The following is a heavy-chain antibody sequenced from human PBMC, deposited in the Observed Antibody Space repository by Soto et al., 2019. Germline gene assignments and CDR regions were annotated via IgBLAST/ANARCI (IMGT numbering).Heavy chain of an antibody. Sequence: SETLSLTWTVSGCSLSSGGYYRSLIRQHPGKGLEWIGYIYYSGSTYYNPSLKSRVTISVDTSKNQFSLKLSSVTAADTAVYYCARGYSSKYFQHWGQGTLVTVSS. D-gene: IGHD5-18*01. J-gene: IGHJ1*01. CDR1: GCSLSSGGYY. CDR2: IYYSGST. CDR3: ARGYSSKYFQH. V-gene: IGHV4-31*02.